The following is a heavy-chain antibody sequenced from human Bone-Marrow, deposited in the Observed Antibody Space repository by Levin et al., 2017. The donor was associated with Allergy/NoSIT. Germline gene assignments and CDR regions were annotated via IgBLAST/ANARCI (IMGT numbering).Heavy chain of an antibody. V-gene: IGHV4-34*01. Sequence: SETLSLTCAVYGGSFSGYYWSWIRQPPGKGLEWIGEINHSGSTNYNPSLKSRVTISVDTSKNQFSLKLSSVTAADTAVYYCARGPWVGELENWGQGTLVTVSS. CDR3: ARGPWVGELEN. CDR1: GGSFSGYY. CDR2: INHSGST. J-gene: IGHJ4*02. D-gene: IGHD3-10*01.